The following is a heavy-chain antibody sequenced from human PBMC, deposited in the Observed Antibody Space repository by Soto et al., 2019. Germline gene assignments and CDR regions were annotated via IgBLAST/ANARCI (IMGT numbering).Heavy chain of an antibody. CDR3: ARDRAPYYYGSGTNKQYYYYYGMDV. D-gene: IGHD3-10*01. J-gene: IGHJ6*02. Sequence: SETLSLTCTVSGGSISSGGYYWSWIRQHPGKGLEWIGYIYYSGSTYYNPSLKSRVTISVDTSKNQFSLKLSSVTAADTAVYYCARDRAPYYYGSGTNKQYYYYYGMDVWGQGTTVTVSS. CDR2: IYYSGST. V-gene: IGHV4-31*03. CDR1: GGSISSGGYY.